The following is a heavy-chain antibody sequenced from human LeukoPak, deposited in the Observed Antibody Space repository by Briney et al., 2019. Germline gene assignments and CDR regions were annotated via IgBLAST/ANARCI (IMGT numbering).Heavy chain of an antibody. Sequence: GESLKISCKGSGYSFTSYWIGWVRQMPGKGLEWMGIIYPGDSDTRYSPSFQGQVTISADKSISTAYLQWSSLKASDTATYYCARHHYDFWSGYSYPIDYWGQGTLVTVSS. CDR3: ARHHYDFWSGYSYPIDY. J-gene: IGHJ4*02. CDR1: GYSFTSYW. D-gene: IGHD3-3*01. V-gene: IGHV5-51*01. CDR2: IYPGDSDT.